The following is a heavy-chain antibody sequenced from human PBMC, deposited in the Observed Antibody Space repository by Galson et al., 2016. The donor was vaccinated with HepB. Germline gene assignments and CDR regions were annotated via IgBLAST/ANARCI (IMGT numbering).Heavy chain of an antibody. CDR3: ARAEDCGTDCPQRYFFDY. D-gene: IGHD2-21*02. CDR1: GFTFSSYA. Sequence: SLRLSCAVSGFTFSSYAMTWVRQAPGKGLEWVSGISSSPYTTTYYAESVKGRFTISRGNAQNSLYLQMDSLRAEDTAVYYCARAEDCGTDCPQRYFFDYWGRGALVTVSS. V-gene: IGHV3-23*01. J-gene: IGHJ4*02. CDR2: ISSSPYTTT.